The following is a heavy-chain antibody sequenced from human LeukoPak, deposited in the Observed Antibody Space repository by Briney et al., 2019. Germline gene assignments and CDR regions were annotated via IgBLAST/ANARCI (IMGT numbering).Heavy chain of an antibody. J-gene: IGHJ3*02. D-gene: IGHD6-19*01. V-gene: IGHV5-51*01. CDR3: ARHRVAGTIRDAFDI. CDR2: IYPGDSDT. CDR1: GYSFTTYW. Sequence: GESLKISCKTSGYSFTTYWIAWVRQMPGKGLEWMGTIYPGDSDTRYSPSFQGQVTISADKSISTAYLQWSSLKASDTAMYYCARHRVAGTIRDAFDIWGQGTMVTVSS.